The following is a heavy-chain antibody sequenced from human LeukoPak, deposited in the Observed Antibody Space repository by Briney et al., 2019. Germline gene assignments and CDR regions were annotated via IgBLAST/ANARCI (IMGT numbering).Heavy chain of an antibody. D-gene: IGHD3-9*01. J-gene: IGHJ4*02. V-gene: IGHV3-23*01. CDR1: GFTFSNYA. CDR3: AKWGDYDVLTGYYVSDY. Sequence: GGSLRLSCAASGFTFSNYAMSWVRQAPGKGREWVSAITGSGGNTYYADSVKGRFTISRDNSKNTVFLQMNSLRAEDTAVYYCAKWGDYDVLTGYYVSDYWGQGTLVTVSS. CDR2: ITGSGGNT.